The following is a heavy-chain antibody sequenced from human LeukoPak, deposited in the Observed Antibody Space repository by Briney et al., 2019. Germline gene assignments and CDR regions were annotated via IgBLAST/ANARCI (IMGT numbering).Heavy chain of an antibody. Sequence: SETLSLTCTVSGGSISSYYWSWIRQPPEKGLEWIGYICYSGSTNYNPSLKSRVTISVKTSKNQFSLKLRSVTAADTAVYYCARVTGYTIEDYFDYWGQGTLVTVSS. V-gene: IGHV4-59*01. D-gene: IGHD3-9*01. CDR1: GGSISSYY. J-gene: IGHJ4*02. CDR2: ICYSGST. CDR3: ARVTGYTIEDYFDY.